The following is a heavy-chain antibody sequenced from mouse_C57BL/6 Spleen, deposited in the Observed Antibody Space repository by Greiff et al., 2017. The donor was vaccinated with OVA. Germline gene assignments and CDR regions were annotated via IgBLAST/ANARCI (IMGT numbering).Heavy chain of an antibody. CDR2: ISSGGDYI. V-gene: IGHV5-9-1*02. CDR1: GFTFSSYA. J-gene: IGHJ2*01. Sequence: EVKLMESGEGLVKPGGSLKLSCAASGFTFSSYAMSWVRQTPEKRLEWVAYISSGGDYIYYADTVKGRFTISRDNARNTLYLQMSSLKSEDTAMYYCTRDHTGGYFDYWGQGTTLTVSS. CDR3: TRDHTGGYFDY.